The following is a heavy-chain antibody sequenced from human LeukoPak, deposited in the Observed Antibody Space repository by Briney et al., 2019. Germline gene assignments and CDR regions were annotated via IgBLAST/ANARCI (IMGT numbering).Heavy chain of an antibody. J-gene: IGHJ4*02. D-gene: IGHD4-23*01. CDR2: VNSDGSST. CDR3: ARGYDGNSPFFDY. Sequence: GGSLRLSCTASGLIFRNYAMTWVRQAPRKGLEWVSRVNSDGSSTNYADSVKGRFTISRDNAKNTLYLQMNSLRAEDTAVYYCARGYDGNSPFFDYWGQGTLVTVSS. CDR1: GLIFRNYA. V-gene: IGHV3-74*01.